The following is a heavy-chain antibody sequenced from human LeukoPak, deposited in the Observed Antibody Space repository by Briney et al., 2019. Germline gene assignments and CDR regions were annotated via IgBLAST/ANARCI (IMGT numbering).Heavy chain of an antibody. Sequence: EASVKVSCKASGGTFSSYAISWVRQAPGQGLEWMGRIIPILGIANYAQKFQGRVTITADKSTSTAYMELSSLRSEDTAVYYCARDVLSTSCYDYWGQGTLVTVSS. D-gene: IGHD2-2*01. CDR3: ARDVLSTSCYDY. V-gene: IGHV1-69*04. CDR2: IIPILGIA. CDR1: GGTFSSYA. J-gene: IGHJ4*02.